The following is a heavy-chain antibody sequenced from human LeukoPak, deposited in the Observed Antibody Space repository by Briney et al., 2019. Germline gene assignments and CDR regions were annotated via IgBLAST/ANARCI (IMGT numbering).Heavy chain of an antibody. V-gene: IGHV3-11*01. CDR1: GFTFSDYY. CDR2: ISSSGSTI. Sequence: PGGSLRLSCAVSGFTFSDYYMSWIRQAPGKGLEWVSYISSSGSTIYYADSVKGRFTISRDNAKNSLYLQMNSLRADDTATYYCAKSQEHFLEVYYMDVWGKGTTVTVSS. J-gene: IGHJ6*03. CDR3: AKSQEHFLEVYYMDV. D-gene: IGHD3-3*01.